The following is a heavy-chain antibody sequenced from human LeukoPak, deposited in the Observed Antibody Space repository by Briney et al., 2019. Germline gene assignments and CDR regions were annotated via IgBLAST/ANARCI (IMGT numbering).Heavy chain of an antibody. V-gene: IGHV1-24*01. D-gene: IGHD1-26*01. J-gene: IGHJ6*03. CDR3: ATPGIVGANYYYYYMDV. CDR2: FDPEDGET. Sequence: ASVKVSCKVSGYTLTELPMHWVRQAPGKGLEWMGGFDPEDGETIYAQKFQGRVTMTEDTSTDTAYMELSSLRSEDTAVYYCATPGIVGANYYYYYMDVWGKGTTVTVSS. CDR1: GYTLTELP.